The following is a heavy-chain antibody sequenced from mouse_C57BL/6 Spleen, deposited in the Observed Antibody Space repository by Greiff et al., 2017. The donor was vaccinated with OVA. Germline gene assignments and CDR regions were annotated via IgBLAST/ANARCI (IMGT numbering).Heavy chain of an antibody. V-gene: IGHV1-39*01. CDR3: ASGEYGNYDWYFDV. Sequence: VQLKESGPELVKPGASVKISCKASGYSFTDYNMNWVKQSNGKSLEWIGVINPNYGTTSYNQKFKGKATLTVDQSSSTAYMQLNSLTSEDSAVYYGASGEYGNYDWYFDVWGTGTTVTVSS. J-gene: IGHJ1*03. D-gene: IGHD2-10*02. CDR2: INPNYGTT. CDR1: GYSFTDYN.